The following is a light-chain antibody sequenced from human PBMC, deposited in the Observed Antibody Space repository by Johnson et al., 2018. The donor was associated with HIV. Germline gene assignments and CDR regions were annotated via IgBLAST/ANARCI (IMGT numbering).Light chain of an antibody. V-gene: IGLV1-51*02. CDR3: GTWHSALGGGGV. J-gene: IGLJ1*01. CDR1: SSNIGNNY. CDR2: ENN. Sequence: QSVLTQPPSVSAAPGQKVTIFCSGSSSNIGNNYVSWYQQLPGTAPKLLIYENNKRPSGIPDRFSGSKSGTSATLGITGLQAGDEADYYCGTWHSALGGGGVFGTGTRVTVL.